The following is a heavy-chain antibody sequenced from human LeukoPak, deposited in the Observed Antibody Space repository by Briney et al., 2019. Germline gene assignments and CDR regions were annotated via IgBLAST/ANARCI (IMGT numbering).Heavy chain of an antibody. V-gene: IGHV4-39*01. D-gene: IGHD1-26*01. J-gene: IGHJ4*02. CDR3: ARQTTGSYQWTFDY. Sequence: SETLSLTCTASGSPISSSIHYWGWIRQPPGKGPEWIATIHYTGTTFYSPSLKSRVTIFVDTSKNQFFLKLSSVTAADTAVYYCARQTTGSYQWTFDYWGQGALVTVSS. CDR2: IHYTGTT. CDR1: GSPISSSIHY.